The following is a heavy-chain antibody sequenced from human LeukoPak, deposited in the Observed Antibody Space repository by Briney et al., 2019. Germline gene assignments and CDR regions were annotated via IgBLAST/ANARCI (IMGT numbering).Heavy chain of an antibody. D-gene: IGHD3-3*01. Sequence: GGSLRLSCAASGFTFSSDWMSWVRQAPGKGPEWVANIKQDGSEKYYVDSVKGRFTISRDNAKNSLYLQMNSLRAEDTAVYYCARIANTIFGVVKGLDPWGQGTLVTVSP. CDR1: GFTFSSDW. V-gene: IGHV3-7*01. J-gene: IGHJ5*02. CDR3: ARIANTIFGVVKGLDP. CDR2: IKQDGSEK.